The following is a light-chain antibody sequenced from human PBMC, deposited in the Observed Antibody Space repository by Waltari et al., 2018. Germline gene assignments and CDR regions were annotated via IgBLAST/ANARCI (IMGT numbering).Light chain of an antibody. V-gene: IGKV3-15*01. Sequence: EILMTQSPATLSVSPGDRATLSCRASQSVSSNFAWYHQKPGRAPRLLIYGASTRATGIAARFSGSGSETEFTLTISSLQSEDFAVYYCQQYSNWPPITFGPGTKVDIK. CDR2: GAS. CDR3: QQYSNWPPIT. CDR1: QSVSSN. J-gene: IGKJ3*01.